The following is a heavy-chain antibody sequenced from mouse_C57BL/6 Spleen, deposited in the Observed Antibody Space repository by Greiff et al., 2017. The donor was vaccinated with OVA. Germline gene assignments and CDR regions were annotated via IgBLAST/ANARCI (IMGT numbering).Heavy chain of an antibody. J-gene: IGHJ4*01. CDR3: ARIDPNYYAMDY. CDR1: GYTFTSYW. CDR2: IDPSDSYT. V-gene: IGHV1-59*01. Sequence: QVHVKQPGAELVRPGTSVTLSCTASGYTFTSYWMHWVKQRPGQGLEWIGVIDPSDSYTNYNQTFKGQATLTVDTSSSTAYMQLSSLTSEDAAVYYCARIDPNYYAMDYWGQGTSVTVSS.